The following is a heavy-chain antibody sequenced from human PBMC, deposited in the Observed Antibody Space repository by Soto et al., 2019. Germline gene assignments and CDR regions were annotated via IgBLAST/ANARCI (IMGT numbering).Heavy chain of an antibody. D-gene: IGHD1-26*01. J-gene: IGHJ4*02. CDR3: ARDGGRHSGGIDY. CDR1: GGTFSSYS. CDR2: IIPIFGTA. V-gene: IGHV1-69*01. Sequence: QVQLVQSGAEVKKPGSSVKVSCKASGGTFSSYSINWVRQAPGQGLEWMGEIIPIFGTANYAQKFQCRVTITADESTRTAYMELSSLKSEDTAVYYCARDGGRHSGGIDYWGQGTLVTVSS.